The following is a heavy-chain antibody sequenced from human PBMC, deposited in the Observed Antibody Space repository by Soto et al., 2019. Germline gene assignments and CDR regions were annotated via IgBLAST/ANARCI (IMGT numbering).Heavy chain of an antibody. Sequence: ASVKVSCKASGYTFTSYAMHWVRQALGQRPEWMGWINAGNGNTKYSQKFQGRVTVTRDTSASTAYMELSSLRSEDTAVYYCARANDCSGDCFSRPDDYWGQGTPVTVSS. CDR1: GYTFTSYA. D-gene: IGHD2-21*01. CDR3: ARANDCSGDCFSRPDDY. J-gene: IGHJ4*02. V-gene: IGHV1-3*01. CDR2: INAGNGNT.